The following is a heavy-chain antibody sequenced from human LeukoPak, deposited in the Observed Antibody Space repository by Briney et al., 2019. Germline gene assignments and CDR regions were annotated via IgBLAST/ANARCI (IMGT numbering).Heavy chain of an antibody. Sequence: GESLKISCKGSGFRITNYWIAWVRQMPGKGLEWMAIIHGGDSGTRYSPSFEGQVTVSADKSINTAYLQWSTLRASDTAIYYCARRAKMNGYNYDYFDYWGQGTLVTVSS. CDR2: IHGGDSGT. J-gene: IGHJ4*02. CDR3: ARRAKMNGYNYDYFDY. CDR1: GFRITNYW. D-gene: IGHD5-24*01. V-gene: IGHV5-51*01.